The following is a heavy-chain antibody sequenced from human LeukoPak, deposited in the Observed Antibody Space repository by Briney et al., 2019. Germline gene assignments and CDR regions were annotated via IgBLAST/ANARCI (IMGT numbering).Heavy chain of an antibody. CDR3: AAGNYYDSSGYYPYAFDI. Sequence: SVKVSCKASGFIFSRSAVQWVRQARGQRLEWIGWIVVGSGNTNYAQKFQERVTMTRDMSTGTAYMELSSLGSEDTVVYYCAAGNYYDSSGYYPYAFDIWGQGTMVTVSS. CDR2: IVVGSGNT. J-gene: IGHJ3*02. V-gene: IGHV1-58*01. CDR1: GFIFSRSA. D-gene: IGHD3-22*01.